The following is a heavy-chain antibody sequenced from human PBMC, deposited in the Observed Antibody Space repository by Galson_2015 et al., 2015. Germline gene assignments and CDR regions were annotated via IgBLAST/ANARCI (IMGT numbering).Heavy chain of an antibody. CDR2: ISSNGGST. Sequence: SLRLSCAASGFTFSSYAMHWVRQAPGKGLEYVSAISSNGGSTYYADSVKGRFTISRDNSKNTLYLQMSSLRAEDTAVYYCVKALFGYGDYSDAFDIWGQGTMVTVSS. V-gene: IGHV3-64D*06. CDR1: GFTFSSYA. D-gene: IGHD4-17*01. J-gene: IGHJ3*02. CDR3: VKALFGYGDYSDAFDI.